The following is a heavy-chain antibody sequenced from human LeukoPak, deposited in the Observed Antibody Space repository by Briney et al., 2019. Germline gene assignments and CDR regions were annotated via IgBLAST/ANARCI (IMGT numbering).Heavy chain of an antibody. J-gene: IGHJ3*02. D-gene: IGHD2-2*02. CDR3: ARQPVPAAIYAFDI. CDR1: GGSIRSHNYY. Sequence: SETLSLTCTVSGGSIRSHNYYWGWIRQPPGTGLEWIGSIHYSGSTYYHPSLKSRVTISVDTSKNQFSLKLSSVTAADTAVYYCARQPVPAAIYAFDIWGQGTMVTVSS. CDR2: IHYSGST. V-gene: IGHV4-39*07.